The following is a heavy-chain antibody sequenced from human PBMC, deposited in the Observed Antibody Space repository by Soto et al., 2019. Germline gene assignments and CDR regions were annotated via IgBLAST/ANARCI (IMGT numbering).Heavy chain of an antibody. V-gene: IGHV2-5*01. J-gene: IGHJ4*02. CDR1: GFSLTTSGVA. CDR2: IYWNDHK. D-gene: IGHD6-13*01. Sequence: QITLKESGPTLVKPTQTLTLTCTFSGFSLTTSGVAVGWIRQPPGKALEWLALIYWNDHKRYSPSLKSRLTITMDTSKTPVALTMTNVDPVDTATYSCAHTSYSTTSYCFASWGQGTLVTVS. CDR3: AHTSYSTTSYCFAS.